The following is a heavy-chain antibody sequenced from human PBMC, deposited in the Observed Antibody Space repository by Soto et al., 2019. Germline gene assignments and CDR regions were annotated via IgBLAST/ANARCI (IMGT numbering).Heavy chain of an antibody. D-gene: IGHD1-26*01. CDR1: GNTFTSYY. V-gene: IGHV1-46*03. CDR3: ARDRAPGWAYYYGMDV. Sequence: QVQLVQSGAEVKKPGDSVMLSCKASGNTFTSYYMHWARQAPGQGLEWMGIINPSSGSTNYAQKLQGRVNMTRDTSTRTVYMELSSLRSEDTAVYYCARDRAPGWAYYYGMDVWGQGTTVTVSS. CDR2: INPSSGST. J-gene: IGHJ6*02.